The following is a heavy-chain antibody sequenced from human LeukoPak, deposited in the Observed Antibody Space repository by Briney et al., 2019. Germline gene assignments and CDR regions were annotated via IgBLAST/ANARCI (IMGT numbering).Heavy chain of an antibody. D-gene: IGHD3-16*01. Sequence: GGSLRLSRTVSGFTVSSNSMSWVRQAPGKGLEWVSFIYSAGNTHYSDSVKGRFTISIDNSKNTLYLQMNSLRAEDTAVYYCARRAGAYTHPYDYWGQGTLVTVSS. J-gene: IGHJ4*02. CDR3: ARRAGAYTHPYDY. V-gene: IGHV3-53*01. CDR1: GFTVSSNS. CDR2: IYSAGNT.